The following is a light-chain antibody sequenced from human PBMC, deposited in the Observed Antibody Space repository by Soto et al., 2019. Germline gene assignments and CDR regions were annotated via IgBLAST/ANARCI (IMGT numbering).Light chain of an antibody. Sequence: EILLTQSPGTLSLSRGERATLSCRASQSVASRNLAWYQQKSGQAPRLLIYGASSRAIHTPDRFSGSGSGTDFTLTISGLEPEDFAVYYCQHFGNSLWTFGQGTKVDIK. CDR2: GAS. CDR1: QSVASRN. J-gene: IGKJ1*01. V-gene: IGKV3-20*01. CDR3: QHFGNSLWT.